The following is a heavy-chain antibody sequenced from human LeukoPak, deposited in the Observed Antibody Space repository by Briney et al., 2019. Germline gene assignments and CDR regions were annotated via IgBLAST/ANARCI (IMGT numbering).Heavy chain of an antibody. Sequence: GGSLRLSCAASGFTFSTYSMNWVRQAPGKGLEWLSYISSSSSTIYYADSVKGRFTISRDNAENSLYLQMSSLRAEDTAVYYCARDRRYYDSSGYFDYWGQGTLVTVSS. J-gene: IGHJ4*02. D-gene: IGHD3-22*01. CDR3: ARDRRYYDSSGYFDY. CDR1: GFTFSTYS. CDR2: ISSSSSTI. V-gene: IGHV3-48*01.